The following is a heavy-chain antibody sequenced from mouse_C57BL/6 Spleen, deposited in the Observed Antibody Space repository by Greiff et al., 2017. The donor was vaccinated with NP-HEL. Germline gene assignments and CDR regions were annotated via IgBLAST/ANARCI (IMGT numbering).Heavy chain of an antibody. Sequence: QVQLQQPGAELVRPGPSVKLSCKASGYTFTSYWMHWVKQRPGQGLEWIGVIDPSDSYTNYNQKFKGKATLTVDTSSSTAYMQLSSLTSEDSAVYYCARAGVLYYGSSRGWYFDVWGTGTTVTVSS. CDR2: IDPSDSYT. J-gene: IGHJ1*03. CDR3: ARAGVLYYGSSRGWYFDV. D-gene: IGHD1-1*01. CDR1: GYTFTSYW. V-gene: IGHV1-59*01.